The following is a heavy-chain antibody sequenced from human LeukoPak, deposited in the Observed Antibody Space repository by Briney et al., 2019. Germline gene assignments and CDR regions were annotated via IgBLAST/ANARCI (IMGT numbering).Heavy chain of an antibody. CDR3: ARDYCSSTSCLFDY. CDR1: GYTFNSYG. Sequence: ASVKVSCKASGYTFNSYGISWVRQAPGQGLEWMGRINPNSGDTNYAQKFQGRVTMTRDTSISTAYMELSRLRFDDTAVYYCARDYCSSTSCLFDYWGQGTLVTVSS. CDR2: INPNSGDT. J-gene: IGHJ4*02. V-gene: IGHV1-2*06. D-gene: IGHD2-2*01.